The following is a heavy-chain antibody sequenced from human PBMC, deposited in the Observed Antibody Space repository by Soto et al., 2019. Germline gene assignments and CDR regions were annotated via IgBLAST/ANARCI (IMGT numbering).Heavy chain of an antibody. CDR1: GYTFTIYE. D-gene: IGHD3-10*01. V-gene: IGHV1-3*01. J-gene: IGHJ6*04. Sequence: ASVKVSCKASGYTFTIYEIYWVRQAPGQKLEWMGWINAGNGNTKYSQKFQGRVTITRDTSASTAYMELSGLTSEDTAVYYCARNYHGLVVWGEGTTVTVSS. CDR3: ARNYHGLVV. CDR2: INAGNGNT.